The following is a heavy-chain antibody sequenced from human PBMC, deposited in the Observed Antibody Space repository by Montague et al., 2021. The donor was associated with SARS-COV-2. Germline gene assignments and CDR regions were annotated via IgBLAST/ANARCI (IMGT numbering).Heavy chain of an antibody. CDR1: GVSICSDYCV. CDR2: VFCRRNK. V-gene: IGHV4-39*01. CDR3: ARRNYCSSSSCYNGGLDT. D-gene: IGHD2-2*01. J-gene: IGHJ3*02. Sequence: SETLSLTCTVSGVSICSDYCVGRRSPRLNSRDQRWSGAVFCRRNKNYNPSLKSRVTISVDTSTNQFSLKLTSVTVAETAIYFCARRNYCSSSSCYNGGLDTWGQGAVVTVSS.